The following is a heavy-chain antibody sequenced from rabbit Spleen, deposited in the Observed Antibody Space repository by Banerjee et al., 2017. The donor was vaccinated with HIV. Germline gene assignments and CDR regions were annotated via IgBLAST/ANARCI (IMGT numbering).Heavy chain of an antibody. D-gene: IGHD5-1*01. CDR3: TRALDYDGEGYGL. J-gene: IGHJ6*01. V-gene: IGHV1S40*01. CDR1: GFSFSSSDY. Sequence: QSLEESGGGLVQPEGSLTLTCKASGFSFSSSDYICWVRQAPGKGLEWISCIAGSSSGFTYSATWATGRFTISKTSSTTVTLQMTSLTAADTATYFCTRALDYDGEGYGLWGPGTLVTVS. CDR2: IAGSSSGFT.